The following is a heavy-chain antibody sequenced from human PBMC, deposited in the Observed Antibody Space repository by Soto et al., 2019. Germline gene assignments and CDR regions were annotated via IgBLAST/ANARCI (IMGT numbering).Heavy chain of an antibody. CDR1: GYTFTTYG. CDR3: ARDSVRYCSGGVGYQGYYYFAMAG. CDR2: ISAANGNT. D-gene: IGHD2-8*02. Sequence: QVQLVQSGGEVKRSGASVTVSCKAPGYTFTTYGFSWVRQAPGQGLEWMGWISAANGNTNYAQSLQGRVTMTTDTSTSTAYMELRRLRSDDTAVYYGARDSVRYCSGGVGYQGYYYFAMAGWGQGTTVTVS. J-gene: IGHJ6*02. V-gene: IGHV1-18*01.